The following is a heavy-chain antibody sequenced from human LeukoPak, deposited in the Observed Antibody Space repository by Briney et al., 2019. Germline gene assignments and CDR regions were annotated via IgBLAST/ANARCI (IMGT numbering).Heavy chain of an antibody. D-gene: IGHD3-9*01. J-gene: IGHJ3*02. CDR1: GGSISSYY. Sequence: SETLCLTCTVSGGSISSYYWSWIRQPPGKGLEGLGYIYYSGSTNYNPSLKSRGTISVDTSKNQFSLKLSSVTAADTAVYYCARVSDYDILTGYWGAFDIWGQGTMVTVSS. V-gene: IGHV4-59*01. CDR3: ARVSDYDILTGYWGAFDI. CDR2: IYYSGST.